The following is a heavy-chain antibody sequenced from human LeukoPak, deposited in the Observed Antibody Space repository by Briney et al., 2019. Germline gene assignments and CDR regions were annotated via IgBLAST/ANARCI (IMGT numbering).Heavy chain of an antibody. D-gene: IGHD3-3*01. CDR2: INPSGGST. CDR1: GYTFTSYY. Sequence: ASVKVSCKASGYTFTSYYMHWVRQAPGQGPEWMGIINPSGGSTSYAQKFQGRVTMTRDTSTSTVYMELSSLRSEDTAVYYCARDKGSVLRFLEWLPRYFFDYWGQGTLVTVSS. V-gene: IGHV1-46*01. CDR3: ARDKGSVLRFLEWLPRYFFDY. J-gene: IGHJ4*02.